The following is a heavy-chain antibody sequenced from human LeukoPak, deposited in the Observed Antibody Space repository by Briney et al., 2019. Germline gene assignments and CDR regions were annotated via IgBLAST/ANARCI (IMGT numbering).Heavy chain of an antibody. J-gene: IGHJ4*02. CDR2: IRSKAYGGTT. D-gene: IGHD5-18*01. Sequence: WIRQAPGKGLEWVGFIRSKAYGGTTEYAASVKGKFTISRDDSKSIAYLQMNSLKTEDTAVYYCSRVMRGYSYGYYFDYWGQGTLVTVSS. V-gene: IGHV3-49*02. CDR3: SRVMRGYSYGYYFDY.